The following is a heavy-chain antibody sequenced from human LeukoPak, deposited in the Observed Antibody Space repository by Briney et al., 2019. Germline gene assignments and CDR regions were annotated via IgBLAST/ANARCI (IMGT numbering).Heavy chain of an antibody. J-gene: IGHJ4*02. Sequence: GGSLRLSCAASGFTFSSYAMSWVRQAPGKGLEWVSAISGSGGSTYYADSVKGRFTISRDNSKNTLYLQMNSLTAEDTAVYYCARAVVGTSCYGYWGQGTLVTVSS. CDR2: ISGSGGST. V-gene: IGHV3-23*01. CDR3: ARAVVGTSCYGY. CDR1: GFTFSSYA. D-gene: IGHD2-2*01.